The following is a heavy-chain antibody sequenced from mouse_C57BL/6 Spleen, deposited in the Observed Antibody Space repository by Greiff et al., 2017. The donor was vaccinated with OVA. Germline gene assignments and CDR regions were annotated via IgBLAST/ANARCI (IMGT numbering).Heavy chain of an antibody. Sequence: EVQLQQSGPELVKPGASVKISCKASGYTFTDYYMNWVKQSHGKSLEWIGDINPNNGGTSYNQKFKGKATLTVDKSSSTAYMELRSLTSEDSAVYYCARRTVVAPYYAMDYWGQGTSVTVSS. CDR3: ARRTVVAPYYAMDY. D-gene: IGHD1-1*01. V-gene: IGHV1-26*01. CDR2: INPNNGGT. CDR1: GYTFTDYY. J-gene: IGHJ4*01.